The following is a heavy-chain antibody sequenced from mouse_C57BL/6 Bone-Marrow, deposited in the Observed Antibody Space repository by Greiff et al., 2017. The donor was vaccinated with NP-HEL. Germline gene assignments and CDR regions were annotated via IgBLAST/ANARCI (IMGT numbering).Heavy chain of an antibody. D-gene: IGHD6-5*01. CDR3: ARRAYRENMDY. J-gene: IGHJ4*01. CDR2: IYPGDGDT. Sequence: QVQLQQSGAELVKPGASVKISCKASGYAFSSYWMNWVKQRPGKGLEWIGQIYPGDGDTNYNGKFKGKATLTVDKSSSTAYMQLSSLTSEDSAVYYCARRAYRENMDYWGQGTSVTVSS. V-gene: IGHV1-80*01. CDR1: GYAFSSYW.